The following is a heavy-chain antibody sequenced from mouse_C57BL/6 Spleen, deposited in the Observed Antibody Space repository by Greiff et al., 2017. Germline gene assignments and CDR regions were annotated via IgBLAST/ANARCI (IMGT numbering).Heavy chain of an antibody. D-gene: IGHD1-1*01. Sequence: VQLQQPGAELVKPGASVKLSCKASGYTFTSYWMHWVKQRPGQGLEWIGIIHPSSGSTNYHEKFKSKATLTVDKSSSTAYLQLSRLTSEDSAVDYCASACSWERFAYWGQGTMVTVSA. J-gene: IGHJ3*01. CDR1: GYTFTSYW. CDR2: IHPSSGST. CDR3: ASACSWERFAY. V-gene: IGHV1-64*01.